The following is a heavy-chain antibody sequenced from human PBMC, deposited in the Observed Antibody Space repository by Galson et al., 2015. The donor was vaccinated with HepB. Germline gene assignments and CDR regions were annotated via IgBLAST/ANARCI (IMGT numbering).Heavy chain of an antibody. CDR3: AKDLDIVVVPAATPRIAPPDY. CDR1: GFTFSSYG. J-gene: IGHJ4*02. D-gene: IGHD2-2*01. V-gene: IGHV3-30*18. CDR2: ISYDGSNK. Sequence: SLRLSCAASGFTFSSYGMHWVRQAPGKGLEWVAVISYDGSNKNYADSVKGRFTISRDNSKNTLYLQMNSLRAEDTAVYYCAKDLDIVVVPAATPRIAPPDYWGQGTLVTVSS.